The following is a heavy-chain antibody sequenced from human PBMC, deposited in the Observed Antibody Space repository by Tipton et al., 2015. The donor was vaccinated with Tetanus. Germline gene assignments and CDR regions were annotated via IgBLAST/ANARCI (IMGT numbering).Heavy chain of an antibody. CDR3: ASPYCGGDCPSSS. CDR1: GGSFSGYY. J-gene: IGHJ4*02. CDR2: INHSGST. D-gene: IGHD2-21*02. V-gene: IGHV4-34*01. Sequence: TLSLTCAVYGGSFSGYYWSWIRQPPGKGLEWIGEINHSGSTNYNPSLKSRVTISVDTPKTQFSLKLSSVTAADTAVYYCASPYCGGDCPSSSWGQGTLVTVSS.